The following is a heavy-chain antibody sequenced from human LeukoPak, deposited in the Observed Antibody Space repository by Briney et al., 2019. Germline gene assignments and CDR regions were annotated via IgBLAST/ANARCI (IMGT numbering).Heavy chain of an antibody. CDR1: GFIFSNYG. Sequence: GGSLRLSCAASGFIFSNYGMHWVRQAPGKGLEWVAVIWYDGSNRYYADSVKGRFTISRDNSENTLYLQMNSLRAEDTAVYYCVRTGALVIREYYFDYWGQGTLVTVSS. V-gene: IGHV3-33*01. D-gene: IGHD3-9*01. CDR2: IWYDGSNR. J-gene: IGHJ4*02. CDR3: VRTGALVIREYYFDY.